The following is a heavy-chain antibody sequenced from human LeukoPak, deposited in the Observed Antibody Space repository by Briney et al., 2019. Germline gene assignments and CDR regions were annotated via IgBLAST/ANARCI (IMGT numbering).Heavy chain of an antibody. D-gene: IGHD1-1*01. V-gene: IGHV1-2*04. CDR2: INPNSGDT. Sequence: ASVKVSCKASGYTFIGYYIHWVRQAPGQGLEWMGWINPNSGDTKYAQKFQGWVTMTRDASISTAYMELSRLRSDDTAVYYCARDYFPDNWNETPFDYWGQGTLVTVSS. J-gene: IGHJ4*02. CDR3: ARDYFPDNWNETPFDY. CDR1: GYTFIGYY.